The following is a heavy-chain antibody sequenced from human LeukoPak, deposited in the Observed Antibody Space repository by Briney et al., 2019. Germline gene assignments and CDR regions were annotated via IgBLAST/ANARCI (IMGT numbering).Heavy chain of an antibody. CDR1: GFTFTSYS. Sequence: GGSQRLSCVASGFTFTSYSMNWVRQAPGKGLEWVSYISGSSSTIYYVDSVRGRFTISRDNAKNSPYLQMNSLRAEDTAVYYCARDSSSYPSFDSWGQGTLVTVSS. V-gene: IGHV3-48*01. CDR3: ARDSSSYPSFDS. CDR2: ISGSSSTI. J-gene: IGHJ4*02. D-gene: IGHD6-6*01.